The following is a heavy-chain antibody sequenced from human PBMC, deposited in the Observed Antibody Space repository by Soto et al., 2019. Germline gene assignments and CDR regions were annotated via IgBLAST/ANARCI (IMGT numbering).Heavy chain of an antibody. CDR1: GYTFTSYD. D-gene: IGHD6-19*01. CDR2: MNPNSGNT. V-gene: IGHV1-8*01. CDR3: ASEPEQWLVTGGFDP. J-gene: IGHJ5*02. Sequence: QVKLVQSGAEVKKPGASVKVSCKASGYTFTSYDINWVRQATGQGLEWMGWMNPNSGNTGYAQKFQGRVTMTRNTSISTAYMELSSLRSEDTAVYYCASEPEQWLVTGGFDPWGQGTLVTVSS.